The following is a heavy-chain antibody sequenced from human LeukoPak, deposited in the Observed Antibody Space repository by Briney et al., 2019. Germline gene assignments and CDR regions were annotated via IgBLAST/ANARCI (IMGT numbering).Heavy chain of an antibody. D-gene: IGHD3-10*01. CDR3: ARHGPRYGSGTCPLDY. CDR2: IYPGDSDT. Sequence: EVQLVQSGAEVKKPGESQKISCKGSGYSFSSFWIGWVRQMPGKGLEWMGIIYPGDSDTRYSPSFQGQVTFSADKSISTAYLQWSSLKASDTAMYYCARHGPRYGSGTCPLDYWGQGTLVTVSS. CDR1: GYSFSSFW. J-gene: IGHJ4*02. V-gene: IGHV5-51*01.